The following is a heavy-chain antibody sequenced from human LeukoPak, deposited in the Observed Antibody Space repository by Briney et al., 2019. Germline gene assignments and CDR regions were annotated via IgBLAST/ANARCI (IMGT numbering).Heavy chain of an antibody. CDR1: GGSISSSH. J-gene: IGHJ5*02. V-gene: IGHV4-59*01. CDR3: ARLRNYYDRSGYKQLWFDP. CDR2: MYYSGST. Sequence: SETLSLTCTVSGGSISSSHWSWIRQPPGKGLEWIGNMYYSGSTNYNPSLRSRVTISVDTSKYQFSLKLSSVTAADTAVYYCARLRNYYDRSGYKQLWFDPWGQGTLVTVSS. D-gene: IGHD3-22*01.